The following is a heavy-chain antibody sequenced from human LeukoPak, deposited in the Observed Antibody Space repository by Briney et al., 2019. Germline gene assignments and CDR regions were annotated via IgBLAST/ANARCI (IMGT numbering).Heavy chain of an antibody. J-gene: IGHJ4*02. D-gene: IGHD2/OR15-2a*01. CDR2: ISAHDGTR. V-gene: IGHV1-18*04. CDR1: GYTFTGYY. CDR3: ARRSTLYSSRRFYFDY. Sequence: ASVKVSCKASGYTFTGYYMHWVRQAPGQGLEWMGWISAHDGTRNYALKHEDRVTMTTDTSTSTAYMELRGLRSDDTAVYYCARRSTLYSSRRFYFDYWGQGTLVTVSS.